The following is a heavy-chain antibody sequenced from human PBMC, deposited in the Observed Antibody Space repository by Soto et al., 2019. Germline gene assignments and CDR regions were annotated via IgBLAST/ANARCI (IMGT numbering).Heavy chain of an antibody. J-gene: IGHJ5*02. D-gene: IGHD1-20*01. Sequence: EVQLVESGGGLVQPGGSLRLSCAASGFTLSTYWMHWVRQVPGKGLVWVSRISSGGTYTNYADSVKGRFTTARDSARNTLVLQMNYLTAEDTAVYFCARTFVNGMAGFGPWGQGALVSVYS. CDR2: ISSGGTYT. CDR3: ARTFVNGMAGFGP. V-gene: IGHV3-74*01. CDR1: GFTLSTYW.